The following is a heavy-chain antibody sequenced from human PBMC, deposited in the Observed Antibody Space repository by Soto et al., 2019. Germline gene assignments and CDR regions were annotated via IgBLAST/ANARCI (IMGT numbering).Heavy chain of an antibody. CDR1: GGSLSSGGYC. CDR2: LYHSGST. J-gene: IGHJ3*02. V-gene: IGHV4-30-2*01. CDR3: ARGYGASTSCYSDYLDI. D-gene: IGHD2-2*02. Sequence: SETLSLTCAVSGGSLSSGGYCWSWIRPPPGKGLERNRYLYHSGSTYYTSSLTGRVTISLDRYTNKFSLKLSSLTAADTAVYYCARGYGASTSCYSDYLDIWGRGTMVTVSS.